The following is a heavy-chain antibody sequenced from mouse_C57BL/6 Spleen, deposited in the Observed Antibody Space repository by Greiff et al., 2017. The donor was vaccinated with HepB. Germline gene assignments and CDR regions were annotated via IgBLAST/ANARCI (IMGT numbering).Heavy chain of an antibody. V-gene: IGHV5-17*01. CDR2: ISSGSSTI. D-gene: IGHD1-1*01. CDR1: GFTFSDYG. CDR3: ARYYYGSSYEAWFAY. Sequence: EVKLVESGGGLVKPGGSLKLSCAASGFTFSDYGMHWVRQAPEKGLEWVAYISSGSSTIYYADTVKGRFTISRDNAKNTLFLQMTSLRAEDTAMYDCARYYYGSSYEAWFAYWGQGTLVTVSA. J-gene: IGHJ3*01.